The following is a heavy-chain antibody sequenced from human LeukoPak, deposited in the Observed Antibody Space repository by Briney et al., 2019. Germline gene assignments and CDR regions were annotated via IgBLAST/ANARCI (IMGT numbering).Heavy chain of an antibody. CDR1: GYTFTSYD. D-gene: IGHD5-18*01. Sequence: GASVKVSCKASGYTFTSYDINWVRQATGQGLEWMGWMNPNSGNTGYAQKFQGRVTMTRNTSISTAYMELSSLRSEDTAVYYCARDQKTRGVRGYSYGYYFDYWGQGTLVTVSS. V-gene: IGHV1-8*01. J-gene: IGHJ4*02. CDR2: MNPNSGNT. CDR3: ARDQKTRGVRGYSYGYYFDY.